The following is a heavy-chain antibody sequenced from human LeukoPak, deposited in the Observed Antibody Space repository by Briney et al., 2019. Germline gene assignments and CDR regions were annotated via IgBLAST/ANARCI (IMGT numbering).Heavy chain of an antibody. Sequence: GGSLRLSCAASGFTFSTSWMTWVRQAPGKGLEWVANIKQDGSEKYYVDSVKGRFAVSRDNAKNSLYLQMNSLRAEDTAVYYCVKDRSIAAPNNDFFDSWGQGALVTVSS. CDR3: VKDRSIAAPNNDFFDS. J-gene: IGHJ4*02. V-gene: IGHV3-7*01. D-gene: IGHD6-6*01. CDR2: IKQDGSEK. CDR1: GFTFSTSW.